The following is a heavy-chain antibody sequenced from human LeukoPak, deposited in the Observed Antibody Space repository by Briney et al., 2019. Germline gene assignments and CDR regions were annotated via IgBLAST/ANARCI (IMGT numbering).Heavy chain of an antibody. D-gene: IGHD3-3*01. J-gene: IGHJ6*04. CDR1: GFTFSSYA. CDR3: AKDAPPITIFGVVPLDV. V-gene: IGHV3-23*01. Sequence: GGSLRLSCAASGFTFSSYAMSWVRQAPGKGLEWVSAISGSGGSTYYADSVKGRFTISRDNSKNTLYLQMNSLRAEDTAVYYCAKDAPPITIFGVVPLDVWGTGTTVTVSS. CDR2: ISGSGGST.